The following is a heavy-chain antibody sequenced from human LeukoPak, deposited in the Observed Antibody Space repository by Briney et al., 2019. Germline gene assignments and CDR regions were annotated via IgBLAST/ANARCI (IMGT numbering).Heavy chain of an antibody. V-gene: IGHV4-59*01. CDR1: GGSISSYY. J-gene: IGHJ4*02. CDR2: IYYSGST. D-gene: IGHD5-24*01. Sequence: SETLSLTCTVSGGSISSYYWSWIRQPPGKGLEWIGDIYYSGSTNYNPSLKSRVTISVDTSKNQFSLKLSSVTAADTAVYYCARGGMATQPFDYWGQGTLVTVSS. CDR3: ARGGMATQPFDY.